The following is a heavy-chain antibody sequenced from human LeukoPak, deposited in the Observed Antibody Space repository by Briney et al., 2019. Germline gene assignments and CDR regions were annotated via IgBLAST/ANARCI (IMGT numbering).Heavy chain of an antibody. CDR1: GFTFTNYW. V-gene: IGHV3-7*01. D-gene: IGHD6-19*01. J-gene: IGHJ4*02. CDR2: IKQDGSEK. Sequence: GGSLRLSCAASGFTFTNYWMTWVRQAPGKGPEWVANIKQDGSEKYYVDSVMGRFTISRDNAKNSLSLQVNSLRAEDTAVYYCARISGWPVTFDYWGQGTLVTVSS. CDR3: ARISGWPVTFDY.